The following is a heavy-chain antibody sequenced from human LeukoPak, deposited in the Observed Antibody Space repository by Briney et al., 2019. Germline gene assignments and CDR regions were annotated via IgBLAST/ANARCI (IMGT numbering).Heavy chain of an antibody. Sequence: PGGSLRLSCAASGFTFSGAWMHWVRQAPGKGLVWVSRINNDGTTTMYADSVKGRFTLSRDNAKNTLYLQMNSLRAEDTAVYYCAIVSGPGMNEYFHLWGQGTLVTVSS. J-gene: IGHJ1*01. D-gene: IGHD3-10*01. CDR1: GFTFSGAW. CDR3: AIVSGPGMNEYFHL. V-gene: IGHV3-74*03. CDR2: INNDGTTT.